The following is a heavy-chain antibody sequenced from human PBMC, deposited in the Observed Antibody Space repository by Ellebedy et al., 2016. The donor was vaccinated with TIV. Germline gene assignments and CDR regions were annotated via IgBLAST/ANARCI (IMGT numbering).Heavy chain of an antibody. CDR3: AGGTY. V-gene: IGHV3-53*01. CDR1: GFTVSGDY. CDR2: MDAGGNT. Sequence: GESLKISCAASGFTVSGDYMSWVRQAPGKGLEWVSIMDAGGNTHYPDPVKGRFTVSRDNSNNTLYLQMNSLRAEDTAVYYCAGGTYWGQGTLVTVSS. J-gene: IGHJ4*02.